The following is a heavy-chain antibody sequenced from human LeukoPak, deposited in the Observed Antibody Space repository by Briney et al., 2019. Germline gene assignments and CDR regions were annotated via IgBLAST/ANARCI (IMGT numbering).Heavy chain of an antibody. J-gene: IGHJ4*02. CDR3: ATATNGRQYDY. D-gene: IGHD1-14*01. CDR2: INEDGSEK. CDR1: VFTLSKTW. V-gene: IGHV3-7*01. Sequence: GGALRLSCAAAVFTLSKTWMSWVRQAPGTGLAWVASINEDGSEKRYVHTVKGRVTISRDNTHNFLYLQMKSLRAEDTPVYYCATATNGRQYDYWSQGT.